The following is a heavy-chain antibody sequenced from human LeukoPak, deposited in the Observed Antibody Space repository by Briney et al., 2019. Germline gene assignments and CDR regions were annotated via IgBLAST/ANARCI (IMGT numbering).Heavy chain of an antibody. V-gene: IGHV4-30-2*01. Sequence: SQTLSLTCTVSGGSISRGGSISGAESYWSWIGQPPGKGLEWIGYIYHSGSTYYNPSLKRRITRSIDRSKNQFSLKLRSVTAADTAVYYCARLHRRVTTVTTVAVSETYYFDYWGQGTLVTVSS. J-gene: IGHJ4*02. CDR2: IYHSGST. CDR3: ARLHRRVTTVTTVAVSETYYFDY. CDR1: GGSISRGGSISGAESY. D-gene: IGHD4-11*01.